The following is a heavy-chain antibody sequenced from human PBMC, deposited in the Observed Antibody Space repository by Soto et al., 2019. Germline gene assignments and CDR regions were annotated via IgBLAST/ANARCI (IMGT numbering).Heavy chain of an antibody. V-gene: IGHV4-30-4*01. CDR1: GGSISSGDYY. CDR2: IYYSGST. CDR3: AITRIYGSGSYYYYYGMDV. D-gene: IGHD3-10*01. Sequence: PSETLYLTCTVSGGSISSGDYYWSWIRQPPGKGLEWIGYIYYSGSTYYNPSLKSRVTISVDTSKNQFSLKLSSVTAADTAVYYCAITRIYGSGSYYYYYGMDVWGQGTTVTVSS. J-gene: IGHJ6*02.